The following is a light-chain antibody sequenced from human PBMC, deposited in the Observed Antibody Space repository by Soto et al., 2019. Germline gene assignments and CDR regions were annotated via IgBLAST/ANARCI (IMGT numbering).Light chain of an antibody. Sequence: DVQMTQSPSTLSASVGDRVASTCRARQDISGSLAWFQQKTGEAPKLLIYGAFSLQSGAPSRFSGSGSGTDSHITISRLQPEDSETYYCQQANSFPWTFGQGTK. CDR2: GAF. CDR3: QQANSFPWT. V-gene: IGKV1-12*01. J-gene: IGKJ1*01. CDR1: QDISGS.